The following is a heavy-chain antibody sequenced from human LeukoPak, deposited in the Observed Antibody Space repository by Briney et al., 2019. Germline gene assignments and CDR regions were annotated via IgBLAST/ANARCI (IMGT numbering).Heavy chain of an antibody. D-gene: IGHD1-1*01. V-gene: IGHV3-53*01. CDR1: GFTVSSNY. CDR2: IYSGGST. CDR3: ARVGTQLERPPYYFDY. J-gene: IGHJ4*02. Sequence: PGGSLRLSCAASGFTVSSNYMSWVRQAPGKGLEWVSVIYSGGSTYYADSVKGRFTISRDNSKNTLYLQMNSLRAEDTAVYYCARVGTQLERPPYYFDYWGQGTLVTVSS.